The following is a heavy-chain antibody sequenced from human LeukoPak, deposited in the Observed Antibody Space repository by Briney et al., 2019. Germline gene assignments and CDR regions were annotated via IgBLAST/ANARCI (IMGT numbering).Heavy chain of an antibody. D-gene: IGHD3-22*01. CDR1: GYTFTDYY. V-gene: IGHV1-2*06. Sequence: ASVKVSCKASGYTFTDYYMHWVRQAPGQGLEWMGRINPNSGGTNYAQKFQGRVTMTRDTSISTAYMELSRLTSDDTAVYYCARSRARINYYDSSGYEANSDYWGQGTLVTVSS. CDR3: ARSRARINYYDSSGYEANSDY. J-gene: IGHJ4*02. CDR2: INPNSGGT.